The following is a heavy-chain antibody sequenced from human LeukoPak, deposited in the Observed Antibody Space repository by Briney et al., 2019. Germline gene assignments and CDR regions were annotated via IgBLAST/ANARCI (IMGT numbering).Heavy chain of an antibody. D-gene: IGHD6-19*01. CDR2: MYYTGST. Sequence: SETLSLTCTVSGGSISSHYWSWIRQPPGKGLEWIGYMYYTGSTNYNPSLKSRVTISVDTSKSQFSLRLNSVTAADTAVYYCARASVADDEIFDYWGQGTLVTVSS. V-gene: IGHV4-59*11. J-gene: IGHJ4*02. CDR1: GGSISSHY. CDR3: ARASVADDEIFDY.